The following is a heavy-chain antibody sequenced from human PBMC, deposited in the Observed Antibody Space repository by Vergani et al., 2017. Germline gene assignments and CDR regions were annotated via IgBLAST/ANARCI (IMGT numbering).Heavy chain of an antibody. CDR2: IIPIFGTA. CDR1: GGTFSSYA. Sequence: QVQLVQSGAEVKKPGSSVKVSCKASGGTFSSYAISWVRQAPGQGLEWMGRIIPIFGTANYAQKFQGRVTITADESTSTAYMELSSLRSEDTAVYYCARLEGQGGIAQHNYYFDYWGQGTLVTVSS. V-gene: IGHV1-69*13. D-gene: IGHD6-13*01. J-gene: IGHJ4*02. CDR3: ARLEGQGGIAQHNYYFDY.